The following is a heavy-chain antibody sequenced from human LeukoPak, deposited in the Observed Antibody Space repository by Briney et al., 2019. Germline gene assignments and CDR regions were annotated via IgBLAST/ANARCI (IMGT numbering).Heavy chain of an antibody. V-gene: IGHV1-18*01. CDR2: ISVYNHNT. D-gene: IGHD2-8*01. CDR1: GYTFPTSG. J-gene: IGHJ4*02. Sequence: GASVKVSCKASGYTFPTSGISWVRQAPGQGLEWMGWISVYNHNTNYAQKFQGRVTVTTDTSTRTAYMELRSLRSGDTAVYYCARTNLDCKNGVCYDYWGQGTLVTVSS. CDR3: ARTNLDCKNGVCYDY.